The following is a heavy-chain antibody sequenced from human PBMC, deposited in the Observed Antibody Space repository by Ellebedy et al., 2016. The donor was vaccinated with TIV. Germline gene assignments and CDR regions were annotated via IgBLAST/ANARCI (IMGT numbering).Heavy chain of an antibody. V-gene: IGHV4-34*01. CDR2: INHSGST. CDR1: GGSFSGYY. Sequence: MPSETLSLTCAVYGGSFSGYYWSWIRQPPGKGLEWIGEINHSGSTNYNPSLKSRVTISVNTSKNQFYLKLSSVTAAYTAVYYCARRGYSYGSEWGQGTLVTVSS. D-gene: IGHD5-18*01. CDR3: ARRGYSYGSE. J-gene: IGHJ4*02.